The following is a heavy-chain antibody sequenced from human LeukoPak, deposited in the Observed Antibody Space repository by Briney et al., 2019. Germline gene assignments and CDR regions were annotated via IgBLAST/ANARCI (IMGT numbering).Heavy chain of an antibody. CDR1: GFTLSNYW. CDR3: TRNEI. CDR2: INRDGGEK. J-gene: IGHJ4*02. V-gene: IGHV3-7*01. Sequence: GGSLRLSCAASGFTLSNYWMGWVRQVPRKGLEWVASINRDGGEKHYVDSVEGRFTISRDNAKNSLYLQMNSFKAEDTAVYFCTRNEIWGQGTLVTVSS.